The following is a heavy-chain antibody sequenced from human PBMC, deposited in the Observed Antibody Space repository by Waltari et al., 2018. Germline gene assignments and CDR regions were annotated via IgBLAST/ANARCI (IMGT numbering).Heavy chain of an antibody. J-gene: IGHJ5*02. Sequence: QVQLQESGPGLVKPSETLSLTCTVSGYSISSGYYWGWIRQPPGKGLEWIGSIYHSGSTYYNPSLKSRVTISVDTSKNQFSLKLSSVTAADTAVYYCAREGTAMVTGWFDPWGQGTLVTVSS. CDR2: IYHSGST. CDR1: GYSISSGYY. D-gene: IGHD5-18*01. V-gene: IGHV4-38-2*02. CDR3: AREGTAMVTGWFDP.